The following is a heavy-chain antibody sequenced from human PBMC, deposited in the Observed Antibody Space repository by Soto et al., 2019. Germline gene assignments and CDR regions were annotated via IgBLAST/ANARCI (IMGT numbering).Heavy chain of an antibody. CDR1: GFTVSNNY. CDR3: ASGGPPTSNWFDP. CDR2: IYSGGST. Sequence: EVQLVESGGGLVQPGGSLRLSCAASGFTVSNNYINWVRQAPGKGLEWVSVIYSGGSTYYADSVKGRFTISRDNSKNTLYLQMNSLRAEDPAVYYCASGGPPTSNWFDPWGQGTLVTVSS. J-gene: IGHJ5*02. V-gene: IGHV3-66*01. D-gene: IGHD1-26*01.